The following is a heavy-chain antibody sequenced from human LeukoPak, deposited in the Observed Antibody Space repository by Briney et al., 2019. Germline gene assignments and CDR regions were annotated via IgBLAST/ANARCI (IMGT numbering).Heavy chain of an antibody. D-gene: IGHD3-22*01. CDR3: ARAGYYYDSSGYPYYFDY. V-gene: IGHV4-59*01. CDR1: GGSISSYY. CDR2: IYYSGST. Sequence: SETLSLTCTVSGGSISSYYWSWIRQPPGKGLEWIGYIYYSGSTNYNPSLKSRVTISVDTSKNQFSLKLSSVTAADTAVYYCARAGYYYDSSGYPYYFDYWGQGTLVTVSS. J-gene: IGHJ4*02.